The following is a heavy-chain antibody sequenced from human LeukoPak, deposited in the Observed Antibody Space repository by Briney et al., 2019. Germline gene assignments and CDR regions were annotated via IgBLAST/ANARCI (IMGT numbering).Heavy chain of an antibody. J-gene: IGHJ2*01. CDR1: GGSFSGYY. V-gene: IGHV4-34*01. Sequence: SETLSLTCAVYGGSFSGYYWSWIRQPPGKGLEWIGEINHSGSTNYNPSLKSRVTISVDTSKNQFSLKLSSVTAADTAVYYCAKVLQGYWYFDLWGRGTLVTVSS. CDR3: AKVLQGYWYFDL. CDR2: INHSGST.